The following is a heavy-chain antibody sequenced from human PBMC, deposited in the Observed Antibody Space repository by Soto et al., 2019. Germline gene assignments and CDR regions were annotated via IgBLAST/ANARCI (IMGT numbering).Heavy chain of an antibody. CDR2: IGGSGGST. V-gene: IGHV3-23*01. D-gene: IGHD1-7*01. CDR3: AKFRDWNYSNWFDP. J-gene: IGHJ5*02. CDR1: GFTFSSYA. Sequence: GGSLRLSCAASGFTFSSYAMSWVRQAPGKGLEWVSAIGGSGGSTYYADSVKGRFTISRDNSKNTLYLQMNSLRAEDTAVYYCAKFRDWNYSNWFDPWGQGTLVTVSS.